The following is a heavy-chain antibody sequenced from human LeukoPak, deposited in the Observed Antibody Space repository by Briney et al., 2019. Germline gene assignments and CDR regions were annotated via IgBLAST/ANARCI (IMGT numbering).Heavy chain of an antibody. Sequence: PXGSLXLSCAASRFTISAFWMSWVRQAPGQGLEWVATINRDGSTKYYMDSVKGRFAVSRDNAKNSLYLQTNSLRVEDTAMYYCARLLGDATIYDLWGQGTLVTVSS. CDR1: RFTISAFW. CDR3: ARLLGDATIYDL. J-gene: IGHJ5*02. CDR2: INRDGSTK. D-gene: IGHD3-16*01. V-gene: IGHV3-7*01.